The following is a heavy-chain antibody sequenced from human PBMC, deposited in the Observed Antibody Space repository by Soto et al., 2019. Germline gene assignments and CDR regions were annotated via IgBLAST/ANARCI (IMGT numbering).Heavy chain of an antibody. CDR1: GYTFTGYA. D-gene: IGHD6-19*01. CDR3: SRAVAVPADFDY. CDR2: INTGNGNT. J-gene: IGHJ4*02. Sequence: QVQLVQSGAEEKKPGASVKVSCKASGYTFTGYAMHWVRQAPGQRLEWMGWINTGNGNTKYSQKFQGRVTITRDTSASTAYMELSSLRSEDTAVYYCSRAVAVPADFDYWGQGTLVTGYS. V-gene: IGHV1-3*04.